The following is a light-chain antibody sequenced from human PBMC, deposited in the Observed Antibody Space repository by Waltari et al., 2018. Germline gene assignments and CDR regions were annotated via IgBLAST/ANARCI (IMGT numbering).Light chain of an antibody. J-gene: IGKJ1*01. CDR3: QQYSSFPPWT. Sequence: ETVMTQSPATLSVSPGERATLSCRASRSVSTKLTWYQQKAGQAPRLLIYDASTRATGIPARFSGSGSETEVTLTISSLQSEDFAVYYCQQYSSFPPWTFGQGTKVEIK. CDR2: DAS. V-gene: IGKV3-15*01. CDR1: RSVSTK.